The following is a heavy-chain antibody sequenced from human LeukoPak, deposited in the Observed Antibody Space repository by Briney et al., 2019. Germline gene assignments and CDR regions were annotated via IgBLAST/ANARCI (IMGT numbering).Heavy chain of an antibody. CDR2: INPKSGGT. V-gene: IGHV1-2*02. D-gene: IGHD6-19*01. J-gene: IGHJ4*02. CDR1: GYTFTDYY. CDR3: AKDRWGAVAGSLYYVDY. Sequence: ASVKVSCKASGYTFTDYYIHWVRQAPGQGLEWMGWINPKSGGTNYAQNFQGRVTMTRVTSISTAYMELSRLRSDDTAVYYCAKDRWGAVAGSLYYVDYWGQGTLVTVSS.